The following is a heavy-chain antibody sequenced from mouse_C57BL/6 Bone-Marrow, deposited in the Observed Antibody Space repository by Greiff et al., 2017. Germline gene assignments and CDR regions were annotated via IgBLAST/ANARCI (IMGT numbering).Heavy chain of an antibody. CDR3: ASPWCYDKNYYFDY. CDR1: GYTFTGYW. J-gene: IGHJ2*01. CDR2: ILPGSGST. D-gene: IGHD2-12*01. Sequence: VQLQQSGAELMKPGASVKLSCKATGYTFTGYWIEWVKQRPGHGLEWIGEILPGSGSTNYNEKFKGKATFTADTSSHTAYMQLSSLTSEDSAIYYCASPWCYDKNYYFDYWGQGTTLTVSS. V-gene: IGHV1-9*01.